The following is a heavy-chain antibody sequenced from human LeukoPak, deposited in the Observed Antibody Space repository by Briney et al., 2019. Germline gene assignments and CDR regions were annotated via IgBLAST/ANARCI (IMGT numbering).Heavy chain of an antibody. CDR3: ARDSGSFDY. D-gene: IGHD3-10*01. CDR1: VCTFSSYS. Sequence: PGESLRLSCAASVCTFSSYSMHWVRKAPCKGLEWVAVISYDGSNKYYADSVKGRFTISRDNSKNTLYLQMNSLRAEDTAVYYCARDSGSFDYWGQGTLVTVSS. J-gene: IGHJ4*02. V-gene: IGHV3-30-3*01. CDR2: ISYDGSNK.